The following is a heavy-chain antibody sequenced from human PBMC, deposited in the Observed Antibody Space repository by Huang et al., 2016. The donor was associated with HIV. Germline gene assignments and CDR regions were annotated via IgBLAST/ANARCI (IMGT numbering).Heavy chain of an antibody. CDR3: AKGWGQYRGRWYDY. D-gene: IGHD2-21*01. Sequence: EVQLVESGGAVVQPGGSLRLSCAASGFTFDDYAMHWVRQPPGKGLEWVSLISWDGERTYYAESVKGRFTVSRDSSTKSLFLQMSSLRTEDTALYYCAKGWGQYRGRWYDYWGQGTLVTVSS. J-gene: IGHJ4*02. V-gene: IGHV3-43*01. CDR1: GFTFDDYA. CDR2: ISWDGERT.